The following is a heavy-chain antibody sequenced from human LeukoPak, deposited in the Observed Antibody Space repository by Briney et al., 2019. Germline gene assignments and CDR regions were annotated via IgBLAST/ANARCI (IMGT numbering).Heavy chain of an antibody. CDR1: GYTFTGNF. CDR2: INPNNGDT. CDR3: ARTRGTHISMAYLDS. J-gene: IGHJ6*03. V-gene: IGHV1-2*02. D-gene: IGHD2/OR15-2a*01. Sequence: ASVKVSCKTSGYTFTGNFMHWVRQAPGQGPEWMGWINPNNGDTNYAQKFQGRVTMTRVTSITTAYMELSSLRSDDTAVYYCARTRGTHISMAYLDSWGKGTTVTVSS.